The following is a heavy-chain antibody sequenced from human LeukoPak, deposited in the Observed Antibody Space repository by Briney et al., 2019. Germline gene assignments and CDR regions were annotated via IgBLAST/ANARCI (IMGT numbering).Heavy chain of an antibody. V-gene: IGHV3-23*01. D-gene: IGHD6-19*01. J-gene: IGHJ4*02. CDR3: AKDTTLAVAGI. CDR1: GFTFSSYA. Sequence: PGGSLRLSCAASGFTFSSYAMSWVRQAPGRGLEWVSAISGSGGSTYYADSVKGRFTISRDNSKNTLYLRMNSLRAEDTAVYYCAKDTTLAVAGIWGQGTLVTVSS. CDR2: ISGSGGST.